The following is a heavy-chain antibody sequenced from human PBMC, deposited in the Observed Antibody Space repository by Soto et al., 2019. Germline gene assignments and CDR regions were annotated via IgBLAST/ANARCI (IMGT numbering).Heavy chain of an antibody. D-gene: IGHD3-22*01. V-gene: IGHV1-2*04. CDR2: INPNSGGT. CDR3: ARELTHSSGYYYRPLGMDV. J-gene: IGHJ6*02. Sequence: VASVKVSCKASGYTFTGYYMHWVRQAPGQGLEWMGWINPNSGGTNYAQKFQGWVTMTRDTSISTAYMELSRLRSDDTAVYYCARELTHSSGYYYRPLGMDVWGQGTTVTVSS. CDR1: GYTFTGYY.